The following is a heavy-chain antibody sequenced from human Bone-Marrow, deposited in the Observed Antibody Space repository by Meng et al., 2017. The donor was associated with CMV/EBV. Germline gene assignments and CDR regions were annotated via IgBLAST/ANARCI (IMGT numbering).Heavy chain of an antibody. D-gene: IGHD6-13*01. Sequence: GESLKISCAASGFTFSSYSMNWVRQAPGKGLEWVSSISSSSSYIYYADSVKGRFTISRDNAKNSLYLQMNSLGAEDTAVYYCAKTAAGTSWFDPWGQGTLVTVSS. CDR2: ISSSSSYI. V-gene: IGHV3-21*01. CDR1: GFTFSSYS. J-gene: IGHJ5*02. CDR3: AKTAAGTSWFDP.